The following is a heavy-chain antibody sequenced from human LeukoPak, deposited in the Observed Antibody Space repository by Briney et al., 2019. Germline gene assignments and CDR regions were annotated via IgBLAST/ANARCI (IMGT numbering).Heavy chain of an antibody. CDR1: GGSISTYY. CDR3: ARVGSYCFEY. CDR2: IDYSGAT. D-gene: IGHD3-10*01. V-gene: IGHV4-59*01. J-gene: IGHJ4*02. Sequence: SETLSLTCTVSGGSISTYYWSWIRQPPGKGLEWIGYIDYSGATNYNPSLKSRVTMSVGTSKHQFSLKLSSVTAADTAVYYCARVGSYCFEYWGQGTLVTVSS.